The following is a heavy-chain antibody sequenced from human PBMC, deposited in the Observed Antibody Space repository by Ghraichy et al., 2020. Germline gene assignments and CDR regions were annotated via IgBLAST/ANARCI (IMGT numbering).Heavy chain of an antibody. D-gene: IGHD2-21*01. V-gene: IGHV4-34*01. CDR3: ARGLFLRWDGYYYYYMDV. J-gene: IGHJ6*03. Sequence: SETLSLTCAVYGGSFSGYYWSWIRQPPGKGLEWIGEINHSGSTNYNPSLKSRVTISVDTSKNQFSLKLSSVTAADTAVYYCARGLFLRWDGYYYYYMDVWGKGTTVTVSS. CDR1: GGSFSGYY. CDR2: INHSGST.